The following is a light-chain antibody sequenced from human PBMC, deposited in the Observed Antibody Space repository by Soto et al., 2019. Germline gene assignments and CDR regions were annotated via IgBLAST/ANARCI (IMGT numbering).Light chain of an antibody. CDR3: QQSSSTPLT. CDR1: QSITNY. Sequence: DIYMSKSPSAQPASVEARDTITFRASQSITNYFNWYQHKPGQAPKLLIYSASKLQSGVPARFSGSGSGTDFTLTITSLQSEDFATYYCQQSSSTPLTFGGGTKVDIK. V-gene: IGKV1-39*01. J-gene: IGKJ4*01. CDR2: SAS.